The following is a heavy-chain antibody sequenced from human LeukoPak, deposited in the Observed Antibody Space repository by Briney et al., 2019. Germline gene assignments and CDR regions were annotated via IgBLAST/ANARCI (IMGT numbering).Heavy chain of an antibody. D-gene: IGHD6-13*01. J-gene: IGHJ4*02. V-gene: IGHV4-30-4*01. Sequence: SETLSLTCTVSGGSISSGDYYWSWIRQPPGKGLEWIGEIYHSGSTNYNPSLKSRVTISVDKSKNQFSLKLSSVTAADTAVYYCARTNIAAAATDYWGQGTLVTVSS. CDR1: GGSISSGDYY. CDR2: IYHSGST. CDR3: ARTNIAAAATDY.